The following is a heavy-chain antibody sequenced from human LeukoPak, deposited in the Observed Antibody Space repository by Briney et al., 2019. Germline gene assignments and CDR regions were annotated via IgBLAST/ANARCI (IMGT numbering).Heavy chain of an antibody. CDR2: IIPILGIA. CDR1: GGTFSSYA. J-gene: IGHJ4*02. Sequence: GSSVKLSCKASGGTFSSYAISWVRQAPGQGLEWMGRIIPILGIANYAQKFQGRVTITADKSTSTAYMELSSLRSEDTAVYYCARGGLTVGLASYWGQGTLVTVSS. CDR3: ARGGLTVGLASY. V-gene: IGHV1-69*04. D-gene: IGHD1-20*01.